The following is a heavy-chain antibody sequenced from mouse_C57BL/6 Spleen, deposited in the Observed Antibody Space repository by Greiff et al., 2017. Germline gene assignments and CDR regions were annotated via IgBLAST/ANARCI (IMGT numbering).Heavy chain of an antibody. Sequence: QVQLQHPGAELVRPGSSVKLSCKASGYTFTSYWMHWVKQRPIQGLEWIGNIDPSDSETHYNQKFKDKATLTVDKSSSTAYMQLSSLTSEDSAVYYCARGGNRAWFAYWGQGTLVTVSA. J-gene: IGHJ3*01. D-gene: IGHD2-1*01. V-gene: IGHV1-52*01. CDR1: GYTFTSYW. CDR3: ARGGNRAWFAY. CDR2: IDPSDSET.